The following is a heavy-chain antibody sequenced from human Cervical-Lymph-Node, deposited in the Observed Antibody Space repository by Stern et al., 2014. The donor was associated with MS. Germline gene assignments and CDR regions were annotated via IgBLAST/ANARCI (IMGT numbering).Heavy chain of an antibody. D-gene: IGHD3-9*01. CDR2: IYSSGST. CDR3: ARGNYDVLTDNGGHGFDI. Sequence: VQLVESGPGLVKPSQTLSLTCTVSGGSISSGNYYWSWIRQPAGEGLEWIGRIYSSGSTQYNPPLKSRVTISADTSTKQFSLRLSFVTAADTAVYYCARGNYDVLTDNGGHGFDIWGQGTMVTVSS. CDR1: GGSISSGNYY. J-gene: IGHJ3*02. V-gene: IGHV4-61*02.